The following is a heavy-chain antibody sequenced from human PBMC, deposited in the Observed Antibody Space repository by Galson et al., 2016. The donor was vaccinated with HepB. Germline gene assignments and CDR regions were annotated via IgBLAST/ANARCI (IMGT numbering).Heavy chain of an antibody. CDR1: GYTFTNYD. Sequence: SVKVSCKASGYTFTNYDINWVRQATGQGLEWLGGVSPNSGNTGYAQNFQGRVTLTRDTSISTAYMELSSLRSDDTAVYYCARDYGGNSGWFDPWGKGTLVTVSS. CDR2: VSPNSGNT. J-gene: IGHJ5*02. V-gene: IGHV1-8*01. CDR3: ARDYGGNSGWFDP. D-gene: IGHD4-23*01.